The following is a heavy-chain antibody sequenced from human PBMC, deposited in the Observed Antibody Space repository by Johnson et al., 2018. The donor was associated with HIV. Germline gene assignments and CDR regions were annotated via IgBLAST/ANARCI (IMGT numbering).Heavy chain of an antibody. J-gene: IGHJ3*02. CDR3: AREFTLDWLNPAI. Sequence: QVQLVESGGGVVQPGRSLRLSCAASGFTFSSYAMHWVRQAPGKGLEWVALISYDGGEKYYADSVTGRFTISRNNTKNTLYLQMNSLSPEDTAVYYCAREFTLDWLNPAIWGQGTMVTVSS. D-gene: IGHD3-3*01. V-gene: IGHV3-30-3*01. CDR2: ISYDGGEK. CDR1: GFTFSSYA.